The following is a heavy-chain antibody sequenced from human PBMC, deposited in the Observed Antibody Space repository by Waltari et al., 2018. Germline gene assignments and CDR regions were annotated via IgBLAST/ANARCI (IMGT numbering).Heavy chain of an antibody. CDR3: ARELLVVTSPYYGLDV. CDR2: VNPNSGDT. Sequence: QVHLMQSGAEVKKPGASVKVPCKTSGYTFTGYHLHWVRQAPGQGLEWMGWVNPNSGDTNYAQKFQGRVTMTRDTSISTAYMELSRLRSDDAAVYFCARELLVVTSPYYGLDVWGQGTTVTVSS. J-gene: IGHJ6*02. CDR1: GYTFTGYH. V-gene: IGHV1-2*02. D-gene: IGHD2-15*01.